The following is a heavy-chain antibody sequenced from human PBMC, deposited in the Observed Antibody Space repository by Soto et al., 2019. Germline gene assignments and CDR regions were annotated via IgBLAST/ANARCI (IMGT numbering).Heavy chain of an antibody. CDR2: IIPIFGTA. J-gene: IGHJ4*02. CDR3: ARERAFYDSSGYLSKAIDY. V-gene: IGHV1-69*01. Sequence: QVQLVQSGAEVKKPGSSVKVSCKASGGTFSSYAISWVRQAPGQGLEWMGGIIPIFGTANYAQKFQGRVTITADESTSTAYMELSSLRSEDTAVYYCARERAFYDSSGYLSKAIDYWGQGTLVTVSS. CDR1: GGTFSSYA. D-gene: IGHD3-22*01.